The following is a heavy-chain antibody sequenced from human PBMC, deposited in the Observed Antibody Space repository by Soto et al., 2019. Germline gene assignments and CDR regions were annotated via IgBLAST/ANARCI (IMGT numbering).Heavy chain of an antibody. J-gene: IGHJ4*02. D-gene: IGHD5-12*01. V-gene: IGHV4-59*01. Sequence: QVQLQESGPGLVKPSETLSLTCTVSGDSINTYYWSWIRQPPGKGLEWIGHIYRSGTTRYNPAVESRVTISVDTFKSQFSLELSSVTAADTAVYYCARVQMATIYFDYWGQGILVTVSS. CDR3: ARVQMATIYFDY. CDR2: IYRSGTT. CDR1: GDSINTYY.